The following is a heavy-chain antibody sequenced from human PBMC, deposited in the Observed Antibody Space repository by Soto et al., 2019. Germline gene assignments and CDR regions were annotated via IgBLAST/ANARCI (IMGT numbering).Heavy chain of an antibody. CDR1: GFTVSSNS. J-gene: IGHJ4*02. V-gene: IGHV3-53*01. Sequence: ESGGGVIQPGGSLRLSCAASGFTVSSNSMSWVRQAPGKGLEWVSVIYTGGNTDYADFVKGRFTISRDNSKNTLYLQMNSLRVEDTAVYYCAREYSSGAYFFDLWGQGTLVTVSS. D-gene: IGHD6-19*01. CDR2: IYTGGNT. CDR3: AREYSSGAYFFDL.